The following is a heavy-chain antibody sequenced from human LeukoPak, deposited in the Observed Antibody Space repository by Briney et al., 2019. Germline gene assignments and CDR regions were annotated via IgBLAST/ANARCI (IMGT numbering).Heavy chain of an antibody. CDR2: MNPNSGNT. D-gene: IGHD4-17*01. J-gene: IGHJ6*03. CDR3: ARGNGRARLRGNNYYYYMDV. V-gene: IGHV1-8*02. CDR1: GYTFTSYG. Sequence: GASVKVSCKASGYTFTSYGINWVRQATGQGLEWMGWMNPNSGNTGYAQKFQGRVTMTRNTSISTAYMELSSLRSEDTAVYYCARGNGRARLRGNNYYYYMDVWGKGTTVTVSS.